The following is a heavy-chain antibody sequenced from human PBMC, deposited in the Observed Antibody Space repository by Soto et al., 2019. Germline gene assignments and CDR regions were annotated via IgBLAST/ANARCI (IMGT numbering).Heavy chain of an antibody. J-gene: IGHJ4*02. Sequence: QVQLQESGPGLVKPSQTLSLTCTVSGGSISSSYFWRWIRQYPGKGLEWIGYIDYSSSTYYNPSLNSRVVISSDTSAHHYSLRLSSVTAADTAVFFCARGWRDGYTGLYYFENRVQGTRVTVSA. CDR3: ARGWRDGYTGLYYFEN. CDR2: IDYSSST. CDR1: GGSISSSYF. V-gene: IGHV4-31*03. D-gene: IGHD5-12*01.